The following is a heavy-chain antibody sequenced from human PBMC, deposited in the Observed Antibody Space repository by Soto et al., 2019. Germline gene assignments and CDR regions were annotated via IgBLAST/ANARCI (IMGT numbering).Heavy chain of an antibody. CDR2: ISGSGGST. CDR1: GFTFSSYA. V-gene: IGHV3-23*01. CDR3: AKDLNSGIQLWLPWFDP. Sequence: GGSLRLSCAASGFTFSSYAMSWVRQAPGKGLEWVSAISGSGGSTYYADSVKGRFTISRDNSKNTLYLQMNSLRAEDTAVYYCAKDLNSGIQLWLPWFDPWGQGTLVTVSS. D-gene: IGHD5-18*01. J-gene: IGHJ5*02.